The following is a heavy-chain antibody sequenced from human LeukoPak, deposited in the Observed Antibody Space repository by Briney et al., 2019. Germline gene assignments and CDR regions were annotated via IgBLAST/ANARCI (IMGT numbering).Heavy chain of an antibody. CDR2: INHSGST. V-gene: IGHV4-34*01. CDR1: GWSFSCYY. J-gene: IGHJ4*02. CDR3: ARWEGGSYYDFDY. Sequence: SHTLSLSCAVDGWSFSCYYWTWIRQPPGPGLDRIGEINHSGSTNYNPSLKSRVTISVDTSKNQFSLKLSSVTAADTAVYYCARWEGGSYYDFDYWGQGTLVTVSS. D-gene: IGHD1-26*01.